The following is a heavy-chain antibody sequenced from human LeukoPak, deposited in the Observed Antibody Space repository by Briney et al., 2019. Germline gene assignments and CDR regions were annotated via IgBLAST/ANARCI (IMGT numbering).Heavy chain of an antibody. Sequence: GASVKVSCKASGYTFTSYDINWLRQATGQGLEWMGWMSPNSGNTGYAQKFQGRVNMTRNTSISTAYMELSSLRSEDTAVYYCASKNEATIRSLYYYYGMDVWGQGTTVTVSS. D-gene: IGHD5-12*01. V-gene: IGHV1-8*01. J-gene: IGHJ6*02. CDR3: ASKNEATIRSLYYYYGMDV. CDR2: MSPNSGNT. CDR1: GYTFTSYD.